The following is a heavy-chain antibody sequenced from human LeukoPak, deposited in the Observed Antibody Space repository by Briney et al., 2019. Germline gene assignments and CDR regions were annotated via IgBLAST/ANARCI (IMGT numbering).Heavy chain of an antibody. D-gene: IGHD2-2*02. J-gene: IGHJ6*03. CDR3: ASSGVVVPAAISYYYYYMDV. Sequence: PGGSLRLSCAASGFTFSRYWIHWVRQAPGKGLEWVSRINPDGSTTTYADSVKGRFTISRDNAKNSLYLQMNSLRAEDTAVYYCASSGVVVPAAISYYYYYMDVWGKGTTVTVSS. V-gene: IGHV3-74*01. CDR2: INPDGSTT. CDR1: GFTFSRYW.